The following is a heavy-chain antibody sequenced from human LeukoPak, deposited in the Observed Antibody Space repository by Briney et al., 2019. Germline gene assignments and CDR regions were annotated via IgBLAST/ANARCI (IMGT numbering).Heavy chain of an antibody. CDR1: GLTVSSNY. Sequence: GGSLRLSCAASGLTVSSNYMTWIRQAPRKGLEWVSIIYSGGNTYYADSVKGRFAISRDNSKNTVCLQMNSLRAEDTAVYYCVNLPGGGYWGQGTLVTVSS. J-gene: IGHJ4*02. D-gene: IGHD7-27*01. V-gene: IGHV3-66*02. CDR2: IYSGGNT. CDR3: VNLPGGGY.